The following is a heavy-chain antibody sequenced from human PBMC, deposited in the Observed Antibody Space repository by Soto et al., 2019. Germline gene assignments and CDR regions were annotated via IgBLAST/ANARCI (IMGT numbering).Heavy chain of an antibody. Sequence: GGSLRLSCAASGFTFSSYSMNWVRQAPGKGLEWVSYISSSSSTIYYADSVKGRFTISRDNAKNSLYLQMKSLRADDTAVYYCARDCMVRGGHPSSFDPWGQGTLVTVSS. V-gene: IGHV3-48*01. J-gene: IGHJ5*02. CDR2: ISSSSSTI. CDR1: GFTFSSYS. CDR3: ARDCMVRGGHPSSFDP. D-gene: IGHD3-10*01.